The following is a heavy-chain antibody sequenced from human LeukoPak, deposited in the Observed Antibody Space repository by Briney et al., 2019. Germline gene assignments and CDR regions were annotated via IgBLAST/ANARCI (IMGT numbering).Heavy chain of an antibody. J-gene: IGHJ3*01. Sequence: PGGSLRLSCAASEFTFSSYAMYWVRQAPGKGLEYVSAITSNGGSTDYANSVKGRFTISRDNSKNTVYLQMGSLRLEDMAVYYCARGGLTYGFDVWGQGTMVTVSS. CDR1: EFTFSSYA. CDR2: ITSNGGST. CDR3: ARGGLTYGFDV. D-gene: IGHD3-10*01. V-gene: IGHV3-64*01.